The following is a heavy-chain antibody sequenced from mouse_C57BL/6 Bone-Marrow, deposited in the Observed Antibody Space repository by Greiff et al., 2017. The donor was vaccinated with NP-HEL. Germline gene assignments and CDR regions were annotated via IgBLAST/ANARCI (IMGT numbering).Heavy chain of an antibody. CDR1: GHTFTDYY. Sequence: VQLQQSGPELVKPGASVKISCKASGHTFTDYYMNWVKQSHGKSLEWIGDINPNNGGTSYNQKFKGKATLTVDKSSSTAYMELRSLTSEDSAVYYCARDYGSPMDYWGQGTSVTVSS. CDR3: ARDYGSPMDY. D-gene: IGHD1-1*01. CDR2: INPNNGGT. V-gene: IGHV1-26*01. J-gene: IGHJ4*01.